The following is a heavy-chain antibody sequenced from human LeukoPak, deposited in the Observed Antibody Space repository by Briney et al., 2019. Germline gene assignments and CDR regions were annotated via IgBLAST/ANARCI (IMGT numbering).Heavy chain of an antibody. V-gene: IGHV1-46*01. CDR1: GYTFTSYY. D-gene: IGHD6-13*01. J-gene: IGHJ4*02. Sequence: ASVKVSCKASGYTFTSYYMHWVRQAPGQGLEWMGIINPSGGSTSYAQKFQGRVTMTRNTSISTAYMELSSLRSEDTAVYYCARGPRRWGAAAGTSYYFDYWGQGTLVTVSS. CDR3: ARGPRRWGAAAGTSYYFDY. CDR2: INPSGGST.